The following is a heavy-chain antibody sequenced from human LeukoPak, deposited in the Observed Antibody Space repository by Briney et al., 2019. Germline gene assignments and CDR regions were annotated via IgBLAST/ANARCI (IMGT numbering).Heavy chain of an antibody. CDR3: ARSSSIAAFDY. D-gene: IGHD6-6*01. CDR2: ISYDGSNK. CDR1: GFTFSSYA. J-gene: IGHJ4*02. V-gene: IGHV3-30-3*01. Sequence: GGSLRLSCAASGFTFSSYAMHWVRRAPAKGLEWVAMISYDGSNKYYADSVKGRFTISRDNSKNTLYLQMHSLGADDTAVYYCARSSSIAAFDYWGQGTLVTVSS.